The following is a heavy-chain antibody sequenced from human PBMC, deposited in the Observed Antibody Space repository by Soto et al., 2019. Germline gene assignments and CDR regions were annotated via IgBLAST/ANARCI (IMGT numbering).Heavy chain of an antibody. CDR3: ARGARGRGSGSYFDY. CDR1: GFTFSSYA. CDR2: ISGSGGST. J-gene: IGHJ4*02. D-gene: IGHD3-10*01. Sequence: GGSLRLSCAASGFTFSSYAMSWVRQAPGKGLEWVSAISGSGGSTYYADSVKGRFTISRDNSKNTLYLQMNSLRAEDTAVYYCARGARGRGSGSYFDYWGQGTLVTVSS. V-gene: IGHV3-23*01.